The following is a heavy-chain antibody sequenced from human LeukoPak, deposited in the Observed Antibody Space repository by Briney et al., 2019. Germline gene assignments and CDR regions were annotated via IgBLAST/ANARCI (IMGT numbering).Heavy chain of an antibody. CDR1: GFTVSSNC. CDR3: AKCYGDYVRYLDY. CDR2: LYSGGNT. J-gene: IGHJ4*02. Sequence: GGSLRLSCAASGFTVSSNCMSWVRQAPGKGLEWVSVLYSGGNTYCADSVKGRFTISRDNSKNTLYLQMNSLRAEDTAMYYCAKCYGDYVRYLDYWGQGTLATVSS. V-gene: IGHV3-53*01. D-gene: IGHD4-17*01.